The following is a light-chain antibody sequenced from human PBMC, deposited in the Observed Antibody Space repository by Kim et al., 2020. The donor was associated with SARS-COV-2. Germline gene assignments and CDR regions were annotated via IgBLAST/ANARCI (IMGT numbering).Light chain of an antibody. Sequence: QAVVTQEPSLTVSPGGTVTLTCGSSAGAVTSGHYPYWFRQKPGQAPRTLIYDINNRNAWTPARFSGSLPGGKAALTLSGAQPEDEADYFCLLTYNGIRLFGGGTQLTVL. CDR1: AGAVTSGHY. V-gene: IGLV7-46*01. J-gene: IGLJ2*01. CDR2: DIN. CDR3: LLTYNGIRL.